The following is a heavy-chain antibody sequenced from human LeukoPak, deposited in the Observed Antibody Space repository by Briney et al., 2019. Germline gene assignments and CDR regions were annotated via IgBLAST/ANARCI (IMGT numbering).Heavy chain of an antibody. Sequence: SETLSLTCTVSAGSISSSGNYWSWIRQHPGKGLEWIGYIHYSGNTYYNPSLKSRVSISVDTSENRFSLKLSSVTAADTAVYYCAREAAAAGIYYGMDVWGQGTTVTVSS. D-gene: IGHD6-13*01. J-gene: IGHJ6*02. V-gene: IGHV4-31*03. CDR2: IHYSGNT. CDR3: AREAAAAGIYYGMDV. CDR1: AGSISSSGNY.